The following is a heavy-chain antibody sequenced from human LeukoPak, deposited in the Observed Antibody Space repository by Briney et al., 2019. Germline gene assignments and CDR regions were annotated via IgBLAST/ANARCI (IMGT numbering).Heavy chain of an antibody. CDR2: ISAYNGNT. CDR3: ARDMGEFRIAVAGGDFDY. J-gene: IGHJ4*02. Sequence: GASVKVSCKASGYTFTSYGITWVRQAPGQGLEWMGWISAYNGNTNYAQKLQGRVTMTTDTSTSTAYMDLRSLRSDDTAVYYCARDMGEFRIAVAGGDFDYWGQGTLVTVSS. D-gene: IGHD6-19*01. V-gene: IGHV1-18*01. CDR1: GYTFTSYG.